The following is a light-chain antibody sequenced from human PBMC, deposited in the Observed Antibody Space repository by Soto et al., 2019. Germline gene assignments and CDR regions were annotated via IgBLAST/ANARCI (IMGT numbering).Light chain of an antibody. CDR3: QQYGDSPT. V-gene: IGKV3-20*01. CDR1: QSVSSNK. Sequence: ETVLTQSPATVSLSPGDRATLPCRASQSVSSNKLAWYQQKPGQAPRLLIYETSSRYTGTPDRFSGSGSGTDFTLTISRLEPEDFAFYYCQQYGDSPTFGQGTKVDIK. J-gene: IGKJ1*01. CDR2: ETS.